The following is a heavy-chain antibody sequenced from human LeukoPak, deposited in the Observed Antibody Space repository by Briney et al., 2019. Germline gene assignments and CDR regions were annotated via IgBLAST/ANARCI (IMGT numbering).Heavy chain of an antibody. Sequence: KSSETLSLTCGVSGGSISRGGHYWSWIRQHPGKGLEWIGYIYYSGSTYYNASLKSRITISVDTSKSQFSLELTSVTAADTAVYYCARRANEAFDIWGQGTMVAVSS. V-gene: IGHV4-31*11. CDR1: GGSISRGGHY. CDR2: IYYSGST. CDR3: ARRANEAFDI. J-gene: IGHJ3*02.